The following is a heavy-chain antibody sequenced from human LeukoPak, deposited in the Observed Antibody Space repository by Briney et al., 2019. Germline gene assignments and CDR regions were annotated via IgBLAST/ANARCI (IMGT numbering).Heavy chain of an antibody. CDR3: ARVRNSRLYYYYGMDV. Sequence: GASVKVSCKASGGTFSSYAVSWVRQAPGQGLEWMGGIIPIFGTANYAQKFQGRVTITADESTSTAYMELSSLRSEDTAVYYCARVRNSRLYYYYGMDVWGQGTTVTVSS. CDR2: IIPIFGTA. J-gene: IGHJ6*02. V-gene: IGHV1-69*13. D-gene: IGHD2/OR15-2a*01. CDR1: GGTFSSYA.